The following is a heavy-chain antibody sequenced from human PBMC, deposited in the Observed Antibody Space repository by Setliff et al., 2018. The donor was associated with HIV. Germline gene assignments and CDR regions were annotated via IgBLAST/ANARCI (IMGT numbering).Heavy chain of an antibody. CDR1: GGSISSSSYY. Sequence: PSETLSLTCTVSGGSISSSSYYWGWIRQPPGKGLEWIGSIYYSGSTYYNPSLKSRVTISVDTSKTQFSLKLSSVTAADTAVYYCARHAPRNHDLAGVFYPYYMDVWGKGTTVTVSS. J-gene: IGHJ6*03. CDR3: ARHAPRNHDLAGVFYPYYMDV. D-gene: IGHD1-1*01. V-gene: IGHV4-39*01. CDR2: IYYSGST.